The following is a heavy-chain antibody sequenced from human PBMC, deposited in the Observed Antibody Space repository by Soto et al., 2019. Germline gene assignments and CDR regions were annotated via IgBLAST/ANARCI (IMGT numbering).Heavy chain of an antibody. CDR3: ARGSGGEGAFDI. CDR2: IYYSGST. J-gene: IGHJ3*02. CDR1: GGSISSYY. Sequence: SETLSLTCTVSGGSISSYYWSWIRQPPGKGLEWIGYIYYSGSTNYNPSIKSRVTISVDTSKNQFSLKLSSVTAADTAVYYCARGSGGEGAFDIWGQGTMVTVSS. V-gene: IGHV4-59*01. D-gene: IGHD2-21*01.